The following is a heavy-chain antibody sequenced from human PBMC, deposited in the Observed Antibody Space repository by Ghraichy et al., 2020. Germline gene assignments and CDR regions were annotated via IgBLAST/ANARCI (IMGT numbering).Heavy chain of an antibody. CDR2: ISDSGDNT. CDR1: GLTLSSYG. J-gene: IGHJ4*02. V-gene: IGHV3-23*01. CDR3: ATPATFVAGGGADY. Sequence: GGSLRLSCAASGLTLSSYGMSWVRQAPGKGLELVSTISDSGDNTYYADSVKGRFTISRDNSKNTLYLQMNSLRAGDTAIYYCATPATFVAGGGADYWGQGALVTVSS. D-gene: IGHD6-13*01.